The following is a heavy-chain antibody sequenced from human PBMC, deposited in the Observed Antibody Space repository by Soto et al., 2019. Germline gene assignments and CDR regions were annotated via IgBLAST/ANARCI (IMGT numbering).Heavy chain of an antibody. D-gene: IGHD6-19*01. CDR1: GLIFSDYH. CDR3: AMLGGWSGGSSGMDV. Sequence: EVQLVESGGGLVQPGGSLRLSCAASGLIFSDYHMDWVRQAPGKGLEWVGRIRRKANSYTTEYAASVKGRFTISRDDSTNSPYLQMNSLKSEDTAVYYCAMLGGWSGGSSGMDVWGQGTTVTVSS. V-gene: IGHV3-72*01. J-gene: IGHJ6*02. CDR2: IRRKANSYTT.